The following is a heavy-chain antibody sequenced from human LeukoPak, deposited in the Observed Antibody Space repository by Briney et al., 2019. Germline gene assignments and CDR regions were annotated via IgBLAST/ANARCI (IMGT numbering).Heavy chain of an antibody. CDR3: ARDGSYDSSGYPQLFDY. CDR1: GYTFTSYY. J-gene: IGHJ4*02. Sequence: ASVKVSCKASGYTFTSYYMHWVRQAPGQGLEWMGIINPSGGSTSYAQKFQGRVTMTRDTSTSTVYMELSSLRSEDTAVYYCARDGSYDSSGYPQLFDYWGQGTLVTVSS. D-gene: IGHD3-22*01. CDR2: INPSGGST. V-gene: IGHV1-46*01.